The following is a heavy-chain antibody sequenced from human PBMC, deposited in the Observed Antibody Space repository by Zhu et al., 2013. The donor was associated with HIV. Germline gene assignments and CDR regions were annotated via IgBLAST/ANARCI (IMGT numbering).Heavy chain of an antibody. Sequence: QVQLQESGPGLVKPSETLSLTCTVSGGSISSYYWSWIGYIYYSGSTNYNPSLKSRVTISVDTSKNQFSLKLSSVTAADTAVYYCARAGSKEYYYYGMDVWGQGTTVTVSS. CDR3: ARAGSKEYYYYGMDV. J-gene: IGHJ6*02. CDR1: GGSISSYY. V-gene: IGHV4-59*01. CDR2: IYYSGST. D-gene: IGHD3-10*01.